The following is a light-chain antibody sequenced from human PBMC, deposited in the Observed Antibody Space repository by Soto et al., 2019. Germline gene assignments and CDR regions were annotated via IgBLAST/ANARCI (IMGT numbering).Light chain of an antibody. Sequence: QSVLTQPASVSGSPGQSITISCTRTSSDVGGYNYVSWYQQHPGKAPKLMIYDVSDRPSGVSNRFSGSKSGNTASLTISGLQADDEADYYCSSYTTSSTLVFGTGTKLTVL. CDR1: SSDVGGYNY. J-gene: IGLJ1*01. CDR2: DVS. V-gene: IGLV2-14*01. CDR3: SSYTTSSTLV.